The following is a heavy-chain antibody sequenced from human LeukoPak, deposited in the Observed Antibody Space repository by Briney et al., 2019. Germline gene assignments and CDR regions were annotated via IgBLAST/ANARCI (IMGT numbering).Heavy chain of an antibody. CDR3: ARVLGNGYSGFDLFNYGMDV. V-gene: IGHV3-30*09. D-gene: IGHD5-12*01. J-gene: IGHJ6*02. CDR1: GFTFDTYG. CDR2: ISYEGGNR. Sequence: GGSLRLSCAASGFTFDTYGLHWVRQAPGKGLEWVAAISYEGGNRYYANSVKGRFAISRDNLQTTLYLQMDSLGDDDTAVYYCARVLGNGYSGFDLFNYGMDVWGQGTTVTVSS.